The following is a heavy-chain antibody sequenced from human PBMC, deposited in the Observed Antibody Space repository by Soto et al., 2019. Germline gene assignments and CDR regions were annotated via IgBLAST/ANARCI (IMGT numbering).Heavy chain of an antibody. J-gene: IGHJ4*02. V-gene: IGHV1-18*01. CDR1: GYTFTSYG. CDR2: ISAYNGNT. CDR3: ARDGLRSSTSCYSDY. Sequence: ASVKVSCKASGYTFTSYGISWVRQAPGQGLEWMGWISAYNGNTNYAQKLQGRVTMNTDTSTSTAYMELRSLRSDDTAVYYCARDGLRSSTSCYSDYWGQGTLVTVSS. D-gene: IGHD2-2*02.